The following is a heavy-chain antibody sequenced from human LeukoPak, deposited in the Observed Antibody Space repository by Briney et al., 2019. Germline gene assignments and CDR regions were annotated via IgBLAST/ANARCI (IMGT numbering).Heavy chain of an antibody. J-gene: IGHJ3*02. CDR3: AVVLRYFDWLLWHDAFDI. CDR2: IYYSGST. V-gene: IGHV4-59*08. Sequence: PSETLSLTCTVSGGSISSYYWSWIRQPPGKGLEWIGYIYYSGSTNYNPSLKSRVTISVDTSKNQFSLKLSSVTAADTAVYYCAVVLRYFDWLLWHDAFDIWGQGTMVTVSS. CDR1: GGSISSYY. D-gene: IGHD3-9*01.